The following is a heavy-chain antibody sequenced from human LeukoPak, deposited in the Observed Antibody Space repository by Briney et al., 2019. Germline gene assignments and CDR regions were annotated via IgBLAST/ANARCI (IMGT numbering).Heavy chain of an antibody. CDR1: GYTFTNYG. D-gene: IGHD6-19*01. V-gene: IGHV1-18*01. Sequence: ASVKVSCKASGYTFTNYGIFWVRQAPGQGLEWMGWISAYNDNVNYAKKFQGRVTMTTDTSTSTAYMELRRLRSDDTAVYYCARAPRAVVGISTGNWGQGTLVTVSS. J-gene: IGHJ4*02. CDR3: ARAPRAVVGISTGN. CDR2: ISAYNDNV.